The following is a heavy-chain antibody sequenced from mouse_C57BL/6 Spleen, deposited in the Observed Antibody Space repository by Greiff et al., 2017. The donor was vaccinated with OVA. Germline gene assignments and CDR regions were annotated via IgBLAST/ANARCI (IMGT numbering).Heavy chain of an antibody. CDR2: IYPGDGDT. Sequence: QVQLKESGPELVKPGASVKISCKASGYAFSSSWMNWVKQRPGKGLEWIGRIYPGDGDTNYNGKFKGKATLTADKSSSTAYMQLSSLTSEDSAVYFCARGGAWFAYWGQGTLVTVSA. J-gene: IGHJ3*01. CDR3: ARGGAWFAY. CDR1: GYAFSSSW. V-gene: IGHV1-82*01.